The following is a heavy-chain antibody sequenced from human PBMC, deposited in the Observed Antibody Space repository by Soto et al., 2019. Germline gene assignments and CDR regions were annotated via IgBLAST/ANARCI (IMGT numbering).Heavy chain of an antibody. D-gene: IGHD6-19*01. J-gene: IGHJ6*02. Sequence: VGSLRLSCAASGFTFSSYEMNWVRQAPGKGLEWVSYISSSGSTIYYADSVKGRFTISRDNAKNSLYLQMNSLRAEDTAVYYCARVQWLGFGMDVWGQGTTVTV. CDR1: GFTFSSYE. CDR3: ARVQWLGFGMDV. CDR2: ISSSGSTI. V-gene: IGHV3-48*03.